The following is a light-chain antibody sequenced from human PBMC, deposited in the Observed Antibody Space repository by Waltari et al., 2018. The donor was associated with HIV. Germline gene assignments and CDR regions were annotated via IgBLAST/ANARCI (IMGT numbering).Light chain of an antibody. CDR1: SSDVGGYNS. CDR2: AVN. CDR3: SSFSDNNRIV. J-gene: IGLJ1*01. Sequence: SALTQPPSASGSPGQSVAISCTGTSSDVGGYNSVSWHQQHPGKAPKLLIYAVNNRPSGVPDRFSGSKSGNTASLTVSGLQVDDEADYYCSSFSDNNRIVFGTGTRVTVL. V-gene: IGLV2-8*01.